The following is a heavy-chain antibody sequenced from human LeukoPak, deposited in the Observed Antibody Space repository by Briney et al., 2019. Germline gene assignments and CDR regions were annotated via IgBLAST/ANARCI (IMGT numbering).Heavy chain of an antibody. Sequence: GGSLRLSCAASGFTFSSYAMHWVRQAPGKGLEWVSAISGSGGSTYYADSVKGRFTISRDNSKNTLYLQMNSLRAEDTAVYYCAKVRSGSYKYYFDYWGQGTLVTVSS. CDR1: GFTFSSYA. V-gene: IGHV3-23*01. CDR2: ISGSGGST. D-gene: IGHD1-26*01. J-gene: IGHJ4*02. CDR3: AKVRSGSYKYYFDY.